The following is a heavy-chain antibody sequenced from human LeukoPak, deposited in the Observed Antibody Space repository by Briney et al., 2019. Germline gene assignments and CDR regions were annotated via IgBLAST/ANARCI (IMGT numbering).Heavy chain of an antibody. D-gene: IGHD5-12*01. Sequence: GGSLRLSCAASGFTFDDYAMHWVRQAPGKGLEWVSGISWNSGSIGYADSVKGRFTISRDNAKNSLYLQMNSLRAEDTALYYCAKGFPLSGQDYWGQGTLVTVSS. J-gene: IGHJ4*02. CDR1: GFTFDDYA. CDR2: ISWNSGSI. V-gene: IGHV3-9*01. CDR3: AKGFPLSGQDY.